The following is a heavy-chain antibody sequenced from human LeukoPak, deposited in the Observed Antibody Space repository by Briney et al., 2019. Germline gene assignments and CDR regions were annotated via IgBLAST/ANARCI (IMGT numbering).Heavy chain of an antibody. D-gene: IGHD4-17*01. Sequence: GGSLRLSCAASGFTFSSYGIHWVRQAPGKGLEGLAFIRYDGTNKWYADSVKGRFTISRDNSKNTLYLQMNSLRVEDTAVYHCAKDRDYGDYPSAYYYYMDVWGKGTTVTVSS. CDR1: GFTFSSYG. J-gene: IGHJ6*03. CDR3: AKDRDYGDYPSAYYYYMDV. CDR2: IRYDGTNK. V-gene: IGHV3-30*02.